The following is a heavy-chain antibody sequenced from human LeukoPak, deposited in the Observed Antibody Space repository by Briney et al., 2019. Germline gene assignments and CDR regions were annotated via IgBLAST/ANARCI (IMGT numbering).Heavy chain of an antibody. D-gene: IGHD5-18*01. Sequence: PGGSLRLSCAGSGFMFSRYWIYWVRQAPGKGLESVANIKQDGSQIHYVDSVKGRFTISRDNAQNSVYLQMNSLRVEDTAVYYCARDSGEYSFGGFWYFDVWGRGTLVTVSS. V-gene: IGHV3-7*05. J-gene: IGHJ2*01. CDR1: GFMFSRYW. CDR2: IKQDGSQI. CDR3: ARDSGEYSFGGFWYFDV.